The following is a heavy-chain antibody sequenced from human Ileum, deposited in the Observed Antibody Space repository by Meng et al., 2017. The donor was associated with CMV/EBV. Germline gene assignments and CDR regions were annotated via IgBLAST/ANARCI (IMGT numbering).Heavy chain of an antibody. V-gene: IGHV3-11*01. J-gene: IGHJ4*02. D-gene: IGHD4-17*01. CDR3: ARGNYGLDY. CDR1: VFPFGAYY. CDR2: ITGSGDII. Sequence: LACAASVFPFGAYYMTWVRQAPGKGLEWVSYITGSGDIIYYADSVKGRFTISRDNAKSSLYLEINSLRAEDTAVYYCARGNYGLDYWGQGTLVTVSS.